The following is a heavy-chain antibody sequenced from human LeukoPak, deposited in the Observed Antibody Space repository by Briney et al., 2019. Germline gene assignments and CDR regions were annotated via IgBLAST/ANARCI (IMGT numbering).Heavy chain of an antibody. CDR2: ISAYNGNT. CDR3: ARGAARDTAMVTDY. V-gene: IGHV1-18*01. J-gene: IGHJ4*02. CDR1: GYTFTSYG. D-gene: IGHD5-18*01. Sequence: ASVKVSCKASGYTFTSYGISWVRQAPGQGLEWMGWISAYNGNTNYAQKLQGRVTMTTDTSTSTAYMELRSLRSDDTAAYYCARGAARDTAMVTDYWGQGTLVTVSS.